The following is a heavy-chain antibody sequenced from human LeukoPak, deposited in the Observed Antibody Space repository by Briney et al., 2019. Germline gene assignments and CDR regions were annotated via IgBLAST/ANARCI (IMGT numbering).Heavy chain of an antibody. CDR3: AKWRYSSGWFLDY. CDR1: GFTFVNHW. J-gene: IGHJ4*02. V-gene: IGHV3-7*05. Sequence: PGGSLRLSCAASGFTFVNHWMSWVRQAPGKGLEWVANIKQDGSEKYYVDSVKGRFTISRENAKNSLYLQMNSLRAEDTAVYYCAKWRYSSGWFLDYSGPGTLVTVSS. CDR2: IKQDGSEK. D-gene: IGHD6-19*01.